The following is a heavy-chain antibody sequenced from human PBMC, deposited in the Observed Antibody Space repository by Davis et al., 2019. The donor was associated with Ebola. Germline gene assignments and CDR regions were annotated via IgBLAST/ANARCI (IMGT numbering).Heavy chain of an antibody. D-gene: IGHD4-11*01. Sequence: GESLKISCAASGFTFSIYWMHWVRQTPGKGPVWLSRIDSDGSSTSYADFVRGRFTISRDNAKNTLFLQMTSLRAEDTAVYYCARVGPYSNYKGGPLFIDSWGQGTLVTVSS. CDR2: IDSDGSST. V-gene: IGHV3-74*01. J-gene: IGHJ4*02. CDR3: ARVGPYSNYKGGPLFIDS. CDR1: GFTFSIYW.